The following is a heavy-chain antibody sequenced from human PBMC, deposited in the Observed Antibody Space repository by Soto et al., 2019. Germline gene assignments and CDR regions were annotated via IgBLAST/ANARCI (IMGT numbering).Heavy chain of an antibody. J-gene: IGHJ4*02. V-gene: IGHV4-34*01. CDR1: GGSFSGYY. CDR2: INHSGST. CDR3: ARVRGAVVAAFDY. D-gene: IGHD2-15*01. Sequence: SETLSLTCAVYGGSFSGYYWSWIRQPPGKGLEWIGEINHSGSTNYNPSLKSRVTISVDTSKNQFSLKLSSVTAADTAVYYCARVRGAVVAAFDYWGQGTLVTVSS.